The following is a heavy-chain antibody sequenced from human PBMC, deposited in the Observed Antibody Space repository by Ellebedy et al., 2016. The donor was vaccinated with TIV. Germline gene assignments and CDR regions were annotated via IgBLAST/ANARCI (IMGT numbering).Heavy chain of an antibody. CDR2: IIPIFGTA. D-gene: IGHD5-12*01. CDR3: AREESGYDRAFDY. Sequence: AASVKVSCKASGGTFSSYAISWVRQAPGQGLEWMGGIIPIFGTANYAQKFQGRVTITADKSTSTAYMELSSLRSEDTAVYYCAREESGYDRAFDYWGQGTLVTVSS. CDR1: GGTFSSYA. V-gene: IGHV1-69*06. J-gene: IGHJ4*02.